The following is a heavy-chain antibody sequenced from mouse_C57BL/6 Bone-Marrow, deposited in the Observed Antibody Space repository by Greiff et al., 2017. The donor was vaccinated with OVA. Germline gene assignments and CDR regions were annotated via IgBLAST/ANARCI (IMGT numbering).Heavy chain of an antibody. J-gene: IGHJ4*01. D-gene: IGHD1-1*01. CDR3: ARITTGFYAMDD. Sequence: VQLQQSGPELVKPGASVKIPCKASGYTFTDYNMDWVKQSHGKSLEWFGDINPNNGGTIYNQKFKGKDTLTVDKPYSTAYMELRSLTSEDTAVYYCARITTGFYAMDDWGQATSVTVSS. V-gene: IGHV1-18*01. CDR1: GYTFTDYN. CDR2: INPNNGGT.